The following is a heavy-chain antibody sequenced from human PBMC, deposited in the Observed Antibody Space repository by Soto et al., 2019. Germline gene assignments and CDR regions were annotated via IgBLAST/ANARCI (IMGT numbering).Heavy chain of an antibody. CDR3: IKDDCSGDTCYWAL. V-gene: IGHV1-18*01. J-gene: IGHJ4*02. Sequence: ASVKVSCKTSGYMFNTYGIAWVRQAPGQGLEWMGWISTNNGDTKYAQKLQDRVTLTADTFTTTAYMELRSLRSDDTAVYYCIKDDCSGDTCYWALWGRGTLVTVSS. CDR1: GYMFNTYG. D-gene: IGHD2-15*01. CDR2: ISTNNGDT.